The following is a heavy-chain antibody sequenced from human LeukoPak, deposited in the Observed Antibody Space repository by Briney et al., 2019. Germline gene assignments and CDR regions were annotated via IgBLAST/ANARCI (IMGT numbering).Heavy chain of an antibody. Sequence: SQTLSLTCTVSGDSISSSDYYWSRIRQDPGKGLEWIGYISYSGNTNYNPSLRSRATISVDTSKKQLSLRLTSVTSADTAVYYCARQYDSWSGYPSYFDYWGQGTLVTVSS. CDR2: ISYSGNT. CDR3: ARQYDSWSGYPSYFDY. D-gene: IGHD3-3*01. CDR1: GDSISSSDYY. J-gene: IGHJ4*02. V-gene: IGHV4-31*03.